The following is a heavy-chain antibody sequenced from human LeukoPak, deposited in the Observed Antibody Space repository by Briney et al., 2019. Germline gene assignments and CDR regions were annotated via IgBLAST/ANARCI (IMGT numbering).Heavy chain of an antibody. CDR1: GFIFSDYY. D-gene: IGHD6-19*01. CDR2: ISSSSSYT. Sequence: RPGGSLRLSCAASGFIFSDYYMSWIRQAPGKGLEWVSYISSSSSYTDYADSVKGRFTISRDNAKNSLYLQMNSLRAEDTAVYYCARDHPRDSSGWYPSFDYWGQGTLVTVSS. V-gene: IGHV3-11*05. J-gene: IGHJ4*02. CDR3: ARDHPRDSSGWYPSFDY.